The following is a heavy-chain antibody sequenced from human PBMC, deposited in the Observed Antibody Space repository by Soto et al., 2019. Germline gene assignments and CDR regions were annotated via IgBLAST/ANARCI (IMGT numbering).Heavy chain of an antibody. CDR1: VFSFRYYF. D-gene: IGHD4-17*01. CDR3: ARDYYGDYILDY. V-gene: IGHV3-11*01. CDR2: ISNTGSTK. J-gene: IGHJ4*02. Sequence: GGSLRLFFVVSVFSFRYYFMSWIRQSPGKGLEWISYISNTGSTKYYADSVKGRFTISRDNAKNSLYLQMNSLRGEDTAVYYCARDYYGDYILDYWGQGALVTVSS.